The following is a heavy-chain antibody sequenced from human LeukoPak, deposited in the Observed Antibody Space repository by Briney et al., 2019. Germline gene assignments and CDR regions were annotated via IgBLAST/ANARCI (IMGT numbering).Heavy chain of an antibody. J-gene: IGHJ5*02. CDR2: IYHSGST. CDR3: ARDEGSLRYFDWLPYNWFDP. CDR1: GGSISSSSYY. Sequence: SETLSLTCTVSGGSISSSSYYWGWIRQPPGKGLEWIGSIYHSGSTYYNPSLKSRVTISVDTSKNQFSLKLSSVTAADTAVYYCARDEGSLRYFDWLPYNWFDPWGQGTLVTVSS. V-gene: IGHV4-39*07. D-gene: IGHD3-9*01.